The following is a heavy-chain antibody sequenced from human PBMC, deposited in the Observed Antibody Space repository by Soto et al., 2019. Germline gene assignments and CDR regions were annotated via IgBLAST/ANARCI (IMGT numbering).Heavy chain of an antibody. CDR1: GGSISSGDYY. J-gene: IGHJ5*02. D-gene: IGHD5-12*01. Sequence: QVQLQESGPGLVKPSQTLSLTCTVSGGSISSGDYYWSWIRQPPGKGLEWIGYMYYSGGTYYNPSLKSRVTISVDTSKNQFSLKLSSVTAADTAVYYCARYSGYEGLRFDPWGQGTLVTVSS. V-gene: IGHV4-30-4*01. CDR2: MYYSGGT. CDR3: ARYSGYEGLRFDP.